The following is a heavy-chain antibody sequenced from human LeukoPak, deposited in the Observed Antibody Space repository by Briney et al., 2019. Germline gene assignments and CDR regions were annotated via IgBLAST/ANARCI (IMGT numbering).Heavy chain of an antibody. V-gene: IGHV1-69*05. Sequence: SVKVSCKASGGTFSSYAISWVRQAPGQGLEWMGRIIPIFGTANYAQKFQGRVTITTDESTSTAYMELSSLRSEDTAVYYCARDGDGFSALGNWGQGTLVTVSS. D-gene: IGHD5-24*01. CDR1: GGTFSSYA. CDR3: ARDGDGFSALGN. CDR2: IIPIFGTA. J-gene: IGHJ4*02.